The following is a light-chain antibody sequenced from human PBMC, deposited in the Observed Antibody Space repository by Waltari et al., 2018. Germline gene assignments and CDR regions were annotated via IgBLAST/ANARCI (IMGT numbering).Light chain of an antibody. Sequence: DIQMTQSPSTLSASVGDNVTSPCRAGQNIGNSLAWYQQKPGEAPKLLIFRASSLESGVPSRFSGSGSGTEFALTITSLQPDDFATYYCQQYSSFSGTFGQGTKLEIK. V-gene: IGKV1-5*03. CDR3: QQYSSFSGT. CDR1: QNIGNS. J-gene: IGKJ2*02. CDR2: RAS.